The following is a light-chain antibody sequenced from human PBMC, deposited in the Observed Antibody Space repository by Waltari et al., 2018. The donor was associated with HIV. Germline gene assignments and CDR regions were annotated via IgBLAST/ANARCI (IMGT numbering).Light chain of an antibody. CDR2: GAS. J-gene: IGKJ1*01. CDR1: QRVSSN. Sequence: EIVMTQSQATLSVSPGERATLACRASQRVSSNLAWYQQKPGQAPRLLIYGASTRATGIPARFSGSGSGTEFTLTISSLQSEDFAVYYCQQYNNWTFGQGTKVEIK. CDR3: QQYNNWT. V-gene: IGKV3-15*01.